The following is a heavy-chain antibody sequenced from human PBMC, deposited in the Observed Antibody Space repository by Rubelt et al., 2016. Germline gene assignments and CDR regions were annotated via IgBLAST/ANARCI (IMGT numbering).Heavy chain of an antibody. Sequence: QVQLQESGPGLVKPSETLSLTCTVSGGSISPYYWSWIRQPPGKGLEWIGYIYYSGSTNYNPSLKSRVTISVYTSKNQFSLKLSSGTAADTAVYYCARVAQVSEKYSSGWYFDYWGQGTLVTVSS. CDR1: GGSISPYY. D-gene: IGHD6-19*01. CDR3: ARVAQVSEKYSSGWYFDY. V-gene: IGHV4-59*08. J-gene: IGHJ4*02. CDR2: IYYSGST.